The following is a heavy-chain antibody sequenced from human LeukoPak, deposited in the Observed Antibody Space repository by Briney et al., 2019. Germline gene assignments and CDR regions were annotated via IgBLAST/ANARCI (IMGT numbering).Heavy chain of an antibody. D-gene: IGHD3-22*01. Sequence: SETLSLTCTVSGGSISSGDYYWSRIRQPPGKGLEWIGYIYYSRSTYYNPSLKSRVTISVDTSKNQFSLKLSSVTAADTAVYYCARVPRKEYYYDSSAWGQGTLVTVSS. CDR2: IYYSRST. V-gene: IGHV4-30-4*01. J-gene: IGHJ4*02. CDR3: ARVPRKEYYYDSSA. CDR1: GGSISSGDYY.